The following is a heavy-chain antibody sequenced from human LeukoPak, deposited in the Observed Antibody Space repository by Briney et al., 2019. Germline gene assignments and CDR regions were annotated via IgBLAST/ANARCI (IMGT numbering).Heavy chain of an antibody. CDR3: ATVKEGYSYGYYFDY. D-gene: IGHD5-18*01. Sequence: ASVKVSCKASGGTFSSYAISWVRQAPGQGLEWMGGIIPIFGTANYAQKFQGRVTMTEDTSTDTAYMELSSLRSEDTAVYYCATVKEGYSYGYYFDYWGQGTLVTVSS. J-gene: IGHJ4*02. V-gene: IGHV1-69*06. CDR1: GGTFSSYA. CDR2: IIPIFGTA.